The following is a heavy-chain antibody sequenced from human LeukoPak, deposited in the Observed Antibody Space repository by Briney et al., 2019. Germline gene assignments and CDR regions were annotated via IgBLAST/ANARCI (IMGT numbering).Heavy chain of an antibody. Sequence: GGSLRLSCAASGFTFSSYAMSWVRQAPGKGLEWVSAISGSGGSTYYADSVKGRFTISRDNSKNTLYLQMNSLRAEDTAVYYCAKDGVRYCSSTSCQSDYWGQGTLVTVSS. V-gene: IGHV3-23*01. CDR1: GFTFSSYA. CDR2: ISGSGGST. D-gene: IGHD2-2*01. CDR3: AKDGVRYCSSTSCQSDY. J-gene: IGHJ4*02.